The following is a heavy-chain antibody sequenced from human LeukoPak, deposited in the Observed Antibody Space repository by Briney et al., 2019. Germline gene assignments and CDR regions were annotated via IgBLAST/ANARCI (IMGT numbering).Heavy chain of an antibody. CDR2: IYSGGST. Sequence: GGSLRLSCAASGFTVSSSYMSWVRQAPGKGLEWVSVIYSGGSTYYADSVKGRFTISRDNSKNTLYLQMNSLRAEDTAVYYCARDMASLDAFDIWGQGTMVTVSS. D-gene: IGHD3-10*01. CDR3: ARDMASLDAFDI. J-gene: IGHJ3*02. CDR1: GFTVSSSY. V-gene: IGHV3-66*01.